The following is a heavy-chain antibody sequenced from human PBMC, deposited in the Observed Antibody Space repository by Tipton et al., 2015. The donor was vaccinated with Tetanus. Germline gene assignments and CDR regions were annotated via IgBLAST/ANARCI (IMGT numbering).Heavy chain of an antibody. Sequence: VQLVQSGAEVKKPGESLNISCKASGYTFNTYWIAWVRQRPGRGLEWMGIIWPGASDARYSPSFQGHVTISVDKSTSTTYLQWNTLKASDTATYYCARHWSKAFSSSFDPWGQGTLVTVSS. V-gene: IGHV5-51*01. CDR1: GYTFNTYW. J-gene: IGHJ5*02. D-gene: IGHD6-13*01. CDR2: IWPGASDA. CDR3: ARHWSKAFSSSFDP.